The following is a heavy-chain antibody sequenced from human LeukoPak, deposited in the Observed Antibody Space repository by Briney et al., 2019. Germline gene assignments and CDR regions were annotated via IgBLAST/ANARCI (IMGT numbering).Heavy chain of an antibody. V-gene: IGHV4-59*01. CDR1: GGSISSYY. CDR2: IYYSGST. D-gene: IGHD3-10*01. J-gene: IGHJ4*02. CDR3: ARGTFMVRGLFRPTLFDY. Sequence: SETLSLTCTVSGGSISSYYWSWIRQPPGKGLEWIGYIYYSGSTNYNPSLKSRVTISVDTSKNQFSLKLSSVTAADTAVYYCARGTFMVRGLFRPTLFDYWGQGTLVTVS.